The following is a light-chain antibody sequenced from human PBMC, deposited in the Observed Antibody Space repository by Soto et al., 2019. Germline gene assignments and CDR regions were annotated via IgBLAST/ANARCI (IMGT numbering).Light chain of an antibody. V-gene: IGKV3-15*01. CDR2: DAS. Sequence: EILMTQSPATLSVSPGETATLSCMASQSVSTKLACYQQKPGQAPRLLINDASTRATGVPARFSGGGSGTEFTLTISILQSEDFAVYYCQQYHNWPPITFGQGTRLEIK. CDR1: QSVSTK. CDR3: QQYHNWPPIT. J-gene: IGKJ5*01.